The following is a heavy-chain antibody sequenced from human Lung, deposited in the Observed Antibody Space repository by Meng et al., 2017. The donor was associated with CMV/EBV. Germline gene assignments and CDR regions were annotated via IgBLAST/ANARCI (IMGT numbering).Heavy chain of an antibody. D-gene: IGHD6-13*01. CDR2: INSDGSST. J-gene: IGHJ6*02. CDR3: ARGGSSWGGKYYYYGMDV. Sequence: GEXXKISCAASGFTFSSYWMHWVRQAPGKGLVWVSRINSDGSSTSYADSVKGRFTISRDNAKNTLYLQMNSLRAEDTAVYYCARGGSSWGGKYYYYGMDVWAKGPWAP. CDR1: GFTFSSYW. V-gene: IGHV3-74*01.